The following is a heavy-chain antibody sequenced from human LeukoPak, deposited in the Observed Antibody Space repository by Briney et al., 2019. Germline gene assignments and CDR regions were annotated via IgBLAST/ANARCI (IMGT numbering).Heavy chain of an antibody. CDR2: IRDDGSNK. CDR3: ASDDY. Sequence: GGSLRLSCAASGFTFSTYGMHWVRQAPGKGLEWVAFIRDDGSNKHYVDSVKGRFTISRDNSKNTLYLQMNSLGAEDTAIYYCASDDYWGQGTLVAVSS. CDR1: GFTFSTYG. J-gene: IGHJ4*02. V-gene: IGHV3-30*02.